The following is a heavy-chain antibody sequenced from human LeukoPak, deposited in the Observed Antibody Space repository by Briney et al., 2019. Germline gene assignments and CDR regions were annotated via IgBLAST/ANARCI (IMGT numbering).Heavy chain of an antibody. V-gene: IGHV3-21*04. J-gene: IGHJ6*03. D-gene: IGHD3-22*01. CDR3: AKGRSGSPLYYYYMDV. CDR2: ISSSSSYI. CDR1: GFTFSSYS. Sequence: GGSLRLSCAASGFTFSSYSMNWVRQAPGKGLEWVSSISSSSSYIYYADSVKGRFTISRDNAKNTLYLQMNSLRAEDTAVYYCAKGRSGSPLYYYYMDVWGTGPRSPSP.